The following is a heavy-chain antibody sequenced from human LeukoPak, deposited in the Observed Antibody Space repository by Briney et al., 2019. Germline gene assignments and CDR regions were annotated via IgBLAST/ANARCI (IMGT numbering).Heavy chain of an antibody. D-gene: IGHD1-26*01. V-gene: IGHV1-18*04. CDR3: ARDLGIGGLYWFYP. J-gene: IGHJ5*02. Sequence: ASVKVCCKASGYTFTSYGISWVGQAPGQGLEWMGWISAYNGNTNYAQKLQGRVTMTTDTSTSTAYMELRSLRSDDTAVYYCARDLGIGGLYWFYPWGQGTLVTVSS. CDR1: GYTFTSYG. CDR2: ISAYNGNT.